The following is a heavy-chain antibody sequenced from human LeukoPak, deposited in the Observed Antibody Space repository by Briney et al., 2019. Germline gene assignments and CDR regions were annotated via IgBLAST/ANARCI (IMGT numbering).Heavy chain of an antibody. CDR3: AKDKAQAYYASGSLVL. J-gene: IGHJ4*02. V-gene: IGHV3-21*04. Sequence: GGSLRLSCEASGFTLSNFGMNWVRQAPGKGLEWVAYISSSGYYIYYADSVKGRFTISRDNAKGSLYLQMNNLRTEDTALYYCAKDKAQAYYASGSLVLWGQGTLVTVSS. CDR1: GFTLSNFG. D-gene: IGHD3-10*01. CDR2: ISSSGYYI.